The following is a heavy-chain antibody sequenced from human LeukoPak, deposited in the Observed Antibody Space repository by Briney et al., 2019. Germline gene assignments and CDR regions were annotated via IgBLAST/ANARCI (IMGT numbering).Heavy chain of an antibody. CDR1: GGPISSYY. V-gene: IGHV4-59*01. CDR2: IDYSGST. Sequence: SETLSLTCTVSGGPISSYYWSWIRQPPGKGLEWIGYIDYSGSTNYNPSLKSRVTISVDTSKNQFSLKLSSVTAADTAVYYCARGSGYYDYYYYGMDVWGQGTTVTVSS. CDR3: ARGSGYYDYYYYGMDV. D-gene: IGHD3-22*01. J-gene: IGHJ6*02.